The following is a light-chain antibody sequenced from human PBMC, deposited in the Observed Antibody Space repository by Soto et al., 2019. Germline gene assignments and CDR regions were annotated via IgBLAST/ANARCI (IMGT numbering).Light chain of an antibody. CDR3: AAWDDSLNVV. V-gene: IGLV1-44*01. CDR1: SSNIGSNT. J-gene: IGLJ2*01. CDR2: SNN. Sequence: QSVLTQPPSASGTPGQTVTISCSGSSSNIGSNTVNWYQQLPGTAPKLLIYSNNQRPSGVPDRFSGSKSGTSASLASSGLQSEDEADYYCAAWDDSLNVVFGGGTKLTVL.